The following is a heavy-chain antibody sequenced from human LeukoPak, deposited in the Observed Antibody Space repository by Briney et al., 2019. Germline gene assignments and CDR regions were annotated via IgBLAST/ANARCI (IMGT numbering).Heavy chain of an antibody. D-gene: IGHD3-22*01. CDR2: MNPNSGIT. J-gene: IGHJ4*02. CDR1: GYSFTNYD. Sequence: ASVEVSCKASGYSFTNYDINWVRQATGQGLEWMGWMNPNSGITAYAQEFQGRVTITRNTSISTAYMELSSLRSEDTAVYYCAREDFYDSGSNDYWGQGTLVTVSS. CDR3: AREDFYDSGSNDY. V-gene: IGHV1-8*03.